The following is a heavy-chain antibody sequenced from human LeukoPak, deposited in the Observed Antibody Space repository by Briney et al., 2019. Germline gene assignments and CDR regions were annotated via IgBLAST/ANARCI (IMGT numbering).Heavy chain of an antibody. V-gene: IGHV1-3*01. D-gene: IGHD6-13*01. CDR2: INAGNGNT. Sequence: ASVKVSCKASGYTFTSYAMHWVRQAPGQRLEWMGWINAGNGNTKYSQKFQGRVTITRDTSASTAYMELSSLRSEDTAVYYCARGYSSSWYSLPFDYWGQGTLVTVSS. CDR3: ARGYSSSWYSLPFDY. J-gene: IGHJ4*02. CDR1: GYTFTSYA.